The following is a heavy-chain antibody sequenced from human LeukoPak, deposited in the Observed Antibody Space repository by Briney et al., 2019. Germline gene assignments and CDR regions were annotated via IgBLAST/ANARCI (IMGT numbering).Heavy chain of an antibody. V-gene: IGHV1-2*02. CDR2: INPNSGGT. CDR1: GYTFTGYY. CDR3: ARAYILTGYGLDY. Sequence: ASVKVSCKASGYTFTGYYMHWVRQAPGRGLEWMGWINPNSGGTNYAQKFQGRVTMTRDTSISTAYMELSRLRSDDTAVYYCARAYILTGYGLDYWGQGTLVTVSS. D-gene: IGHD3-9*01. J-gene: IGHJ4*02.